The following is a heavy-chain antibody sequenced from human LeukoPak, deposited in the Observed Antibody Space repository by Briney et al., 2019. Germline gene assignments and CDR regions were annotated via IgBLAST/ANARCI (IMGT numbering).Heavy chain of an antibody. CDR1: GYTFTSYY. J-gene: IGHJ6*03. CDR3: AKGSSWSNYYYYYMDV. V-gene: IGHV1-46*01. Sequence: GASVKVSCKASGYTFTSYYMHWVRQAPGQGLEWMGIINPSGGSTSYAQKFQGRVTMTRDTSTSTVYMELSSLRSEDTAVYYCAKGSSWSNYYYYYMDVWGKGTTVTVSS. CDR2: INPSGGST. D-gene: IGHD6-13*01.